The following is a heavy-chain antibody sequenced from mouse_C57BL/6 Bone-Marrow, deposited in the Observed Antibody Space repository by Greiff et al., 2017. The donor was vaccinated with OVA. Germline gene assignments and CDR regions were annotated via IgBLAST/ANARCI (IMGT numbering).Heavy chain of an antibody. CDR3: ARDDDYDVPLYYFDY. Sequence: VQLQQSGAELMKPGASVKLSCKATGYTFTGYWIEWVKQRPGHGLEWIGEILPGSGSTNYNEKFKGKATFTAEKSSTPAYMQLSSLTTEDSAIYYCARDDDYDVPLYYFDYWGQGTTLTVSS. D-gene: IGHD2-4*01. CDR2: ILPGSGST. CDR1: GYTFTGYW. J-gene: IGHJ2*01. V-gene: IGHV1-9*01.